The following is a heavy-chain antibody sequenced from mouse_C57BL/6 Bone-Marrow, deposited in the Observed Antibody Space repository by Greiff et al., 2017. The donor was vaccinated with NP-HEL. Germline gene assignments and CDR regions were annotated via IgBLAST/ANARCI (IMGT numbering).Heavy chain of an antibody. Sequence: EVMLVESGGGLVQPGESLKLSCESNEYEFPSHDMSWVRKTPEKRLELVAALNSDGGSTYYPDTMERRFIISRDNTKKTLYLQMSSLRSEDTALYYCARQKGLRRRDWYFDVWGTGTTVTVSS. CDR3: ARQKGLRRRDWYFDV. J-gene: IGHJ1*03. V-gene: IGHV5-2*01. CDR2: LNSDGGST. D-gene: IGHD2-4*01. CDR1: EYEFPSHD.